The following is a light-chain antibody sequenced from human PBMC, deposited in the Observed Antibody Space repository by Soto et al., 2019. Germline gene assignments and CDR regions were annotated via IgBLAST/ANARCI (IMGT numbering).Light chain of an antibody. J-gene: IGKJ2*01. Sequence: DIVLTQSPDSLAVSLGERATINCKSSQSVLYSSNNKNYLAWYQQKPGQPPNLLIYWASTRESGVPDRFSGSGSGTDFTLTISSLPAEDVAVSYCQQYYSTPPYTFGQGTKLEI. CDR2: WAS. CDR1: QSVLYSSNNKNY. CDR3: QQYYSTPPYT. V-gene: IGKV4-1*01.